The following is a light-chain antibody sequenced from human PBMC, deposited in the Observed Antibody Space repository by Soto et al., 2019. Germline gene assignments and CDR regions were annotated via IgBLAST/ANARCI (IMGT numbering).Light chain of an antibody. Sequence: EIVLTQSPGTLSLSPGERATLSCRAIQIFGNNYLACYQQKLGQAPRFLIYDASSRATGIPDRFSGSGSGTDFTLTISRLEPEDFAVYYCQQYGSTPLTFGGGTKV. CDR1: QIFGNNY. V-gene: IGKV3-20*01. J-gene: IGKJ4*01. CDR3: QQYGSTPLT. CDR2: DAS.